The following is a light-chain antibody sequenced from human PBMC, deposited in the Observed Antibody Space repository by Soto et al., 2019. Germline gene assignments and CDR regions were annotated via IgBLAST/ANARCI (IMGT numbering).Light chain of an antibody. V-gene: IGLV2-14*03. CDR3: SSYTSSSTLRV. J-gene: IGLJ2*01. CDR1: SSDVGGSDH. Sequence: QSALTQPASVSGSPGQSITVSCTGTSSDVGGSDHVNWYQQHPGKAPKLMIFDVSNRPSGVSTRFSGSKSGNAASLTISGLQAEDEADYYCSSYTSSSTLRVFGGGTKLTVL. CDR2: DVS.